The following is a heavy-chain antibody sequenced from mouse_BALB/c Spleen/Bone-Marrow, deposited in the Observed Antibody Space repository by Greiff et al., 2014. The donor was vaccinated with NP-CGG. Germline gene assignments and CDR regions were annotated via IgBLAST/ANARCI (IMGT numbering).Heavy chain of an antibody. CDR1: GISITTGNYR. J-gene: IGHJ2*01. CDR3: ARDVTTATENYFDY. V-gene: IGHV3-5*02. Sequence: EVKLEESGPGLVKPSQTVSLTCTVTGISITTGNYRWSWIRQFPGNKLEWIGFIYYSGSITYNPSLTSRTTITRDTSKNQFSLEMNSLTAEDTATYYCARDVTTATENYFDYWGQGTTLTVSS. D-gene: IGHD1-2*01. CDR2: IYYSGSI.